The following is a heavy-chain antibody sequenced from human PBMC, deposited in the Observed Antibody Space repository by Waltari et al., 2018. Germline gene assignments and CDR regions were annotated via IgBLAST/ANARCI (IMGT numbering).Heavy chain of an antibody. CDR1: GDSLFTTSVA. V-gene: IGHV6-1*01. CDR3: ARGKFTAFDI. J-gene: IGHJ3*02. Sequence: QVQLQQSGPGLVKPSQTLSLTCAVSGDSLFTTSVALNWIRQSPSRGLEWLGRTYYRSQWRNDYARSVKGRITVNPDTSKNHFSLQLDSVTPDDTAVYYCARGKFTAFDIWGQGTMVTVSS. CDR2: TYYRSQWRN.